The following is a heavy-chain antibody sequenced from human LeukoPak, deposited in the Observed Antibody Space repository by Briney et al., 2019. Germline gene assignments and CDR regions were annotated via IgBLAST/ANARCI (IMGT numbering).Heavy chain of an antibody. V-gene: IGHV4-59*08. CDR3: ARHRSPLESFHH. CDR1: GDSISGYF. D-gene: IGHD3-3*01. J-gene: IGHJ1*01. CDR2: IHYSGAT. Sequence: SETLSLTYTVSGDSISGYFWSWIRQTPGKGLEWIGYIHYSGATNYNPSLKSRVTMSVDTSKDQFSLKLSSVNAADRAMYYCARHRSPLESFHHWGQGTLVTVSS.